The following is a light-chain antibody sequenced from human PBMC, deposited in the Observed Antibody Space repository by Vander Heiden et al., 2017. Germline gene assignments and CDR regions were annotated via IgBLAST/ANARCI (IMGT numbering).Light chain of an antibody. J-gene: IGLJ3*02. Sequence: QSALTQPASVSGSPGQSITISCTETNSDYVTWYQQHPGKAPTLSRYEVTKRPSGVSNRVSASKSGDTESLNISGLQPEDEADYDCSLYTRSKTWVFGGGNKLTVL. V-gene: IGLV2-14*01. CDR3: SLYTRSKTWV. CDR1: NSDY. CDR2: EVT.